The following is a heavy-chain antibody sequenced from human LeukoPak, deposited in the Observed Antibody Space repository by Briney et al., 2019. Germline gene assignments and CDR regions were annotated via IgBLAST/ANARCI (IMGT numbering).Heavy chain of an antibody. V-gene: IGHV1-18*01. J-gene: IGHJ4*02. CDR3: ARDSTPGRYYDSSGAGGY. CDR2: ISAYNGNT. Sequence: ASVKVSCKASGYTLTSYGISWVRQAPGQGLEWMGWISAYNGNTNYAQKLQGRVTMTTDTSTSTAYMELRSLRSDDTAVYYCARDSTPGRYYDSSGAGGYWGQGTLVTVSS. CDR1: GYTLTSYG. D-gene: IGHD3-22*01.